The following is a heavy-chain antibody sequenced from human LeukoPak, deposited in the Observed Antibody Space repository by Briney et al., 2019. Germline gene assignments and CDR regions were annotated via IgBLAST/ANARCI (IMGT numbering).Heavy chain of an antibody. V-gene: IGHV4-39*01. J-gene: IGHJ6*02. CDR1: GFTFSDYY. D-gene: IGHD4/OR15-4a*01. CDR2: IHYSGST. CDR3: ARHKGYDYGGNAPPHYYYGMDV. Sequence: GSLTLSCAASGFTFSDYYMSWIRQPPGKGLEWMGSIHYSGSTYYNPSLKSQFAISVDTSKNQFSLKLSSVTAADTAVYYCARHKGYDYGGNAPPHYYYGMDVWGQGTTVTVSS.